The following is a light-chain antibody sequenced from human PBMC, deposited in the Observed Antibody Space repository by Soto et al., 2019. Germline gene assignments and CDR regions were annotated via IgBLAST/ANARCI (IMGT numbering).Light chain of an antibody. Sequence: DIQMTQSPSSLSASVGDRVTIPCRARQSISSYLNWYQQKPGKAPKLLIYAASSLQSGVPSRFSGSGSGTYFTLTISSLQPEDFATYYCQQSYSTPFTFGPGTKVDIK. CDR2: AAS. CDR1: QSISSY. CDR3: QQSYSTPFT. J-gene: IGKJ3*01. V-gene: IGKV1-39*01.